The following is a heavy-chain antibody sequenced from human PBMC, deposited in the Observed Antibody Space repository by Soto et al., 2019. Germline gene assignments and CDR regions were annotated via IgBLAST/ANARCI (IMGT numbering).Heavy chain of an antibody. CDR1: GFIFSAYW. Sequence: EVQLVESGGALVQPGGSLTLSCTASGFIFSAYWMHWVRQVPGKGLVWVSHISNDGSSTNYADSVKGRFTISRDNAKNTLYLQMNSLRAEDTAVYYCTRVGYGSGSFHGWFDPWGQGTLVTVSS. D-gene: IGHD3-10*01. CDR3: TRVGYGSGSFHGWFDP. CDR2: ISNDGSST. V-gene: IGHV3-74*01. J-gene: IGHJ5*02.